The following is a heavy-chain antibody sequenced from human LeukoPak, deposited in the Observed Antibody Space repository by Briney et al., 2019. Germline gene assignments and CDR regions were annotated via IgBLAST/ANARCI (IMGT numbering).Heavy chain of an antibody. CDR3: ARESTPGGYYYDSSGYKAYYFDY. Sequence: GSLRLSCAASGFTFDDYGMSWVRQAPGKGLEWVSGINWNGGSTGYADSVKGRFTISRDNAKNSLYLQMNSLRAEDTAVYYCARESTPGGYYYDSSGYKAYYFDYWGQGTLVTVSS. J-gene: IGHJ4*02. CDR1: GFTFDDYG. V-gene: IGHV3-20*04. CDR2: INWNGGST. D-gene: IGHD3-22*01.